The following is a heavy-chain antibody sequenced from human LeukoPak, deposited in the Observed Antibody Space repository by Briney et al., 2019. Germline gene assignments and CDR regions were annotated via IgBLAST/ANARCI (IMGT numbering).Heavy chain of an antibody. CDR2: IYSGGST. CDR3: ARDPSFSVPYYYYGMDV. V-gene: IGHV3-53*01. J-gene: IGHJ6*02. D-gene: IGHD3-10*01. CDR1: GFTVSSTY. Sequence: GGSLRLSCAASGFTVSSTYMSWVRQAPGKGLEWVSVIYSGGSTYYADSVKGRFTISRDNSKNTLYLQMNSLRAEDTAVYYCARDPSFSVPYYYYGMDVWGQGTTVTVSS.